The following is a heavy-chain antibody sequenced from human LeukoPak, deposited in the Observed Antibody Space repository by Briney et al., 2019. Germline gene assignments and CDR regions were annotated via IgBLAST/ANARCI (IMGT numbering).Heavy chain of an antibody. CDR1: GFTVSSNY. CDR2: IYSGGST. CDR3: ARGHDYDSSVAY. D-gene: IGHD3-22*01. Sequence: AVSLRLSCAASGFTVSSNYMSWIRQAPGKGLEWVSVIYSGGSTYYADSVKGRFTISRDNSKNTVDLQMNSLRAEDTAVYYCARGHDYDSSVAYWGQGTLVTVSS. V-gene: IGHV3-66*01. J-gene: IGHJ4*02.